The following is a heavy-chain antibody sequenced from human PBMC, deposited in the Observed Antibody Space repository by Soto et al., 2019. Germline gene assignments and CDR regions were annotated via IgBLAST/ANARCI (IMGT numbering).Heavy chain of an antibody. CDR2: ISSSSSYI. Sequence: GGSLRLSCAASRFTFSSYSMNWVRQAPGKGLEWVSSISSSSSYIYYADSVKGRFTISRDNAKNSLYLQMNSLRAEDTAVYYCARDLSPIYYDSSGSPVYWGQGTLVTVSS. CDR3: ARDLSPIYYDSSGSPVY. CDR1: RFTFSSYS. V-gene: IGHV3-21*01. D-gene: IGHD3-22*01. J-gene: IGHJ4*02.